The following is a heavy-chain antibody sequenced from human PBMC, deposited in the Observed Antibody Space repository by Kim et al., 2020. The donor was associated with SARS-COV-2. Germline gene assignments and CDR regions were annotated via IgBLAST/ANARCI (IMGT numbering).Heavy chain of an antibody. Sequence: SETLSLTCTVSGGSISSGSYYWSWIRQPAGKGLEWIGRIYTSGSTNYNPSLKSRVTISLDTSKNQFSLKLSSVTAADTAVYYCARGRLTSCCYTDYWGQGTLVTVSS. CDR2: IYTSGST. CDR3: ARGRLTSCCYTDY. D-gene: IGHD2-2*01. J-gene: IGHJ4*02. V-gene: IGHV4-61*02. CDR1: GGSISSGSYY.